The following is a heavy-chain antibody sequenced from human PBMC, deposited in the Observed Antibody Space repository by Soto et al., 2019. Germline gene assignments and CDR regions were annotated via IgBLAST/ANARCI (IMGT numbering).Heavy chain of an antibody. V-gene: IGHV4-61*05. CDR1: GASISSSNYY. CDR3: ARDMQAGFTHSFAP. Sequence: SETLSLTCTVSGASISSSNYYWGWVRQPPGKGLEWIAYTSYTGNTNYNPSLKSRVTTSMDTSKNQLSLKLTSMTAADTAVYTGARDMQAGFTHSFAPGGRGPLVTVSS. D-gene: IGHD6-19*01. J-gene: IGHJ5*02. CDR2: TSYTGNT.